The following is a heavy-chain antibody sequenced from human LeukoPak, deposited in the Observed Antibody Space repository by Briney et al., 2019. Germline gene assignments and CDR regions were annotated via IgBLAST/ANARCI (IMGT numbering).Heavy chain of an antibody. CDR1: GFTFSSYS. CDR3: ARDSSYAQDY. D-gene: IGHD2/OR15-2a*01. V-gene: IGHV3-48*02. CDR2: IGVSSNTI. Sequence: GGSLRLSCAVSGFTFSSYSMNWVRQAPGKGLEWVSYIGVSSNTIYYADFVKGRFTISRDNAKNSLYLQMSSLRDEDTAVYYCARDSSYAQDYWGQGTLVTVSS. J-gene: IGHJ4*02.